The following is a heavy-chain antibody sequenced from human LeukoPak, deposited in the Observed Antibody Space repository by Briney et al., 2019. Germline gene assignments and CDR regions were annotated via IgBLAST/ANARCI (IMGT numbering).Heavy chain of an antibody. CDR1: GFTVSSNY. CDR3: ARARGYCAADCSRYAFDY. CDR2: IYSGGST. Sequence: GGSLRLSCAASGFTVSSNYMSWVRQAPGKGLAWVSIIYSGGSTYYADSVKGRFTISRDNSRNTLYLQMNSLSAEDTAVYYCARARGYCAADCSRYAFDYWGQGTLVTVSS. J-gene: IGHJ4*02. D-gene: IGHD2-21*02. V-gene: IGHV3-66*01.